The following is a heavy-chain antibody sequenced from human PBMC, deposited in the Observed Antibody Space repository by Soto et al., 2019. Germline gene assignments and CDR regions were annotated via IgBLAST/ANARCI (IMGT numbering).Heavy chain of an antibody. CDR1: GFTFSSYA. J-gene: IGHJ4*02. D-gene: IGHD2-2*01. Sequence: PGGSLRLSCAASGFTFSSYAMSWVRQAPGKGLEWVSAISGSGGSTYYADSVKGRFTISRDNSKNTLYLQMNSLRAEDTAVYYCANPRRGQLLVDYWGQGTLVTVSS. CDR3: ANPRRGQLLVDY. CDR2: ISGSGGST. V-gene: IGHV3-23*01.